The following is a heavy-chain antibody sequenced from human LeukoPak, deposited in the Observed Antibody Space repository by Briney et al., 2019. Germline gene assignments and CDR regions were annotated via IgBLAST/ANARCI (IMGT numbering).Heavy chain of an antibody. D-gene: IGHD3-10*01. CDR2: ISGSGGST. CDR1: GFTFSSYA. Sequence: PGGSLRLSCAASGFTFSSYAMSWVRQAPGKGLEWVSAISGSGGSTYYADSVKGRFTISRDNSKSTLYLQMNSLRAEDTAVYYCAKRITMVRGVIRREYYFDYWGQGTLVTVSS. J-gene: IGHJ4*02. CDR3: AKRITMVRGVIRREYYFDY. V-gene: IGHV3-23*01.